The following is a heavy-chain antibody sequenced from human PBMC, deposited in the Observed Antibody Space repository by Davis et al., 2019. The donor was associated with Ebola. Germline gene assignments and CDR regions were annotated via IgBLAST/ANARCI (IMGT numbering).Heavy chain of an antibody. J-gene: IGHJ4*02. D-gene: IGHD4-23*01. V-gene: IGHV1-3*01. CDR1: GYTFTSYA. CDR2: INAGNGNT. Sequence: ASVKVSCKASGYTFTSYAMHWVRQAPGQRLEWMGWINAGNGNTKYSQKFQGWVTMTRDTSISTAYMELSRLRSDDTAVYYCAVGGNRLFQYWGQGTLVTVSS. CDR3: AVGGNRLFQY.